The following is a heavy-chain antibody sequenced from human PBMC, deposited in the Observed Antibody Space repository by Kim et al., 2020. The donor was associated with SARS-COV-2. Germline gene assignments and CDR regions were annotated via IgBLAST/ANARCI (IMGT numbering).Heavy chain of an antibody. Sequence: GGSLRLSCAASGFTFSGNWMSWVRQAPGKGLEWVANIKEDGSEKYYVDSVKGRFTISRDNAKNSLYLQMNSLRAEDTAVYYCVRDVQWVAPFDYWGQGTL. V-gene: IGHV3-7*01. CDR3: VRDVQWVAPFDY. CDR2: IKEDGSEK. D-gene: IGHD6-19*01. J-gene: IGHJ4*02. CDR1: GFTFSGNW.